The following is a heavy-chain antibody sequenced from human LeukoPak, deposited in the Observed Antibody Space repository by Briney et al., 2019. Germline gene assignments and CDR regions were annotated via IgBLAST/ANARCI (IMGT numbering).Heavy chain of an antibody. J-gene: IGHJ3*02. Sequence: ASVKVSCKASGYTFTSYGISWVRQAPGQGLEWMGIINPSGGSTSYAQKFQGRVTMTRDTSTSTVYMELSSLRSEDTAVYYCARAGAYYDSSGYYLYAFDIWGQGTMVTVSS. CDR1: GYTFTSYG. CDR2: INPSGGST. CDR3: ARAGAYYDSSGYYLYAFDI. D-gene: IGHD3-22*01. V-gene: IGHV1-46*01.